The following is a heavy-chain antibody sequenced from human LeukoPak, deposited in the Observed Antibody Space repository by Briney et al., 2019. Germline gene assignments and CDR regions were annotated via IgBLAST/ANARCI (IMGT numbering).Heavy chain of an antibody. CDR3: ATAGRSQMATVTYNWFDP. Sequence: GASVKVSCKVSGYTLTELSMHWVRQAPGKGLEWMRGFDPEDGETIYAQKFQGRVTMTEDTSTDTAYMELSSLRSEDTAVYYCATAGRSQMATVTYNWFDPWGQGTLVTVSS. D-gene: IGHD4-11*01. CDR1: GYTLTELS. J-gene: IGHJ5*02. V-gene: IGHV1-24*01. CDR2: FDPEDGET.